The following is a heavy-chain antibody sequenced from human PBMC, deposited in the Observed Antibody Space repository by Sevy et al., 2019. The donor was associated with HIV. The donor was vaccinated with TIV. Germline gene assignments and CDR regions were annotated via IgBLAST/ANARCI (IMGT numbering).Heavy chain of an antibody. CDR2: IYYGGGT. D-gene: IGHD3-22*01. CDR1: GGSIGSGGFF. J-gene: IGHJ5*02. Sequence: SETLSLTCSVSGGSIGSGGFFWSWIRQHPGKGLEWIGYIYYGGGTYYNPSLKSRSMISVDTSKNQFSLKVNSVTVADTAVYYCARFYDSSGGWFDPWGQGMLVTVSS. CDR3: ARFYDSSGGWFDP. V-gene: IGHV4-31*03.